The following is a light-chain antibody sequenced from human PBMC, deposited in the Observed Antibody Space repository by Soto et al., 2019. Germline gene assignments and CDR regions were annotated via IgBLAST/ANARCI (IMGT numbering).Light chain of an antibody. CDR1: SGSVSTTYY. Sequence: QTVVTQEPSFSVSPGVTVTLTCGLTSGSVSTTYYPSWYQQTPGQAPRTLIYSTNIRSSGVPDRFSGSILGNKAALTITGAQADDESDYHCMLYMGGGLVVFGGGTKLTVL. CDR3: MLYMGGGLVV. CDR2: STN. J-gene: IGLJ2*01. V-gene: IGLV8-61*01.